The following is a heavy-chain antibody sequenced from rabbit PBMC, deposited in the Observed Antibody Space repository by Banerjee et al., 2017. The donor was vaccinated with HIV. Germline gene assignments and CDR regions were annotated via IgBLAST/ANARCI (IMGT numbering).Heavy chain of an antibody. J-gene: IGHJ6*01. V-gene: IGHV1S45*01. CDR2: IYAGNSGRT. CDR1: GFSFSSSYW. Sequence: QEQLVESGGGLVQPEGSLTLTCTASGFSFSSSYWMCWVRQAPGKGLEWIGCIYAGNSGRTDYATWAKGRSTISKTSSTTVTLQMTGLTAADTATYFCARSNNYYDMDLWGQGTLVTVS. CDR3: ARSNNYYDMDL.